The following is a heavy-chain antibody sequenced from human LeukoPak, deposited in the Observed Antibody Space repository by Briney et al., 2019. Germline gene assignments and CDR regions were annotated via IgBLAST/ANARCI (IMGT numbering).Heavy chain of an antibody. CDR2: INPNSGGT. Sequence: GASVKVSCKASGYTFTGYYMHWVRQAPGQGLEWMGWINPNSGGTNYAQKFQGRVTITRDTSISTAYMELSRLRSDDTAVYYCARVGNRMVRGVIHNWFDPWAREPWSPSPQ. D-gene: IGHD3-10*01. CDR3: ARVGNRMVRGVIHNWFDP. J-gene: IGHJ5*02. V-gene: IGHV1-2*02. CDR1: GYTFTGYY.